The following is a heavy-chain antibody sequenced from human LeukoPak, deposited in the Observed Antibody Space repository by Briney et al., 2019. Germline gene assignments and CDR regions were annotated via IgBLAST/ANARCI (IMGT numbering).Heavy chain of an antibody. Sequence: PGGSLRLSCAASGFTFSSYAMSWVRQAPGKGLEWVSAISGSGGSTYYADSVKGRFTISRDNSKNTLYLQMNSLRAEDTAVYYCAKDWPYCGGDCYSRSEEAFDIWGQGTMVTVSS. V-gene: IGHV3-23*01. J-gene: IGHJ3*02. CDR3: AKDWPYCGGDCYSRSEEAFDI. D-gene: IGHD2-21*02. CDR2: ISGSGGST. CDR1: GFTFSSYA.